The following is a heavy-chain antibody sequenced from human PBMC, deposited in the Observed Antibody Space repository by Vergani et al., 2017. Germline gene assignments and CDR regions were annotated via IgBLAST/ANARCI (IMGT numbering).Heavy chain of an antibody. V-gene: IGHV3-7*01. J-gene: IGHJ1*01. CDR2: IKRDGTET. Sequence: EVHLEESGGGLVQPGGSLRLSCAASGFTFGDYYMAWIRLAPGKGLDWVASIKRDGTETFYVYSVKGRFTISRDNAKTTLYLQMNSLRDEDRVVYYCARISGGSAPYLHYWVQGTLVTVAS. CDR1: GFTFGDYY. D-gene: IGHD2-15*01. CDR3: ARISGGSAPYLHY.